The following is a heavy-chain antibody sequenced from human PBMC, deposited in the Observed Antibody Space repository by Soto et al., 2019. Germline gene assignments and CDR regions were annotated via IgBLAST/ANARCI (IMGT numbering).Heavy chain of an antibody. Sequence: EVQLMESGGGLVKPGGSLRLSCAASGFTFSSYTMIWVRQAPGKGLEWVSSISSSSSYIYYADSVKGRFTISRDNAKNSLYLQMNSLRAEDTAVYYCARFGYTTEAHWGQATLVTVSS. V-gene: IGHV3-21*01. D-gene: IGHD5-12*01. CDR2: ISSSSSYI. CDR3: ARFGYTTEAH. J-gene: IGHJ4*02. CDR1: GFTFSSYT.